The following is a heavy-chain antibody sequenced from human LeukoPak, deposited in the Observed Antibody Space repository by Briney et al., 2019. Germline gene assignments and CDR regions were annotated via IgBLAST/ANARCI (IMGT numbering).Heavy chain of an antibody. Sequence: ASVKVSCKASGYTFTSYGISWVRQAPGQGLEWMGWISAYNGNTNYAQKLQGRVTMTTDTSTSTAYMELRSLRSDDTAVYYCARVPNPVLRYFDWLLLGYFDYWGQGTLVTVSS. CDR1: GYTFTSYG. CDR2: ISAYNGNT. J-gene: IGHJ4*02. V-gene: IGHV1-18*01. CDR3: ARVPNPVLRYFDWLLLGYFDY. D-gene: IGHD3-9*01.